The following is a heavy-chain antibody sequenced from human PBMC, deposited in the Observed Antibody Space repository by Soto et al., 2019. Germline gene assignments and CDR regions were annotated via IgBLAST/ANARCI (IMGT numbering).Heavy chain of an antibody. CDR2: IYWDDDK. CDR3: AYLPCSGGSCYWFSYSGMDV. Sequence: QITLKESGPTLVKPTQTLTLTCTFSGFSLSTSGVGVAWIRQPPGKALEWLALIYWDDDKRYRPSLETRLTVPKHTSKHQVVLSLTNIDSVDTATYYCAYLPCSGGSCYWFSYSGMDVWGQGTTVTVSS. CDR1: GFSLSTSGVG. J-gene: IGHJ6*02. D-gene: IGHD2-15*01. V-gene: IGHV2-5*02.